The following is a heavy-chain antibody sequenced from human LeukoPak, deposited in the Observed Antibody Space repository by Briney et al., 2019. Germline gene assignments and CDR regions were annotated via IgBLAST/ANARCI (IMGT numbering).Heavy chain of an antibody. CDR1: GFTFTNCA. D-gene: IGHD3-10*01. J-gene: IGHJ4*02. V-gene: IGHV3-23*01. Sequence: PGGSLRLSCAASGFTFTNCAMSWVRQAPGKGLEWVSAISGSGGRTYYADSVKGRFTISRDNSRNTLYLQMNSLRAEDTAVYYCAKHNGSGSYYNPFDYWGQGTLVTVSS. CDR2: ISGSGGRT. CDR3: AKHNGSGSYYNPFDY.